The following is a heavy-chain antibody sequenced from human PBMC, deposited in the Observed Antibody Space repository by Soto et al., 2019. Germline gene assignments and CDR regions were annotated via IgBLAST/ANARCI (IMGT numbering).Heavy chain of an antibody. CDR2: IWCDGSNK. CDR3: ARDFDNIAMAGIDFYT. J-gene: IGHJ5*02. Sequence: QLQLVESGRGVVQPGRSLRLSCPASGFTFSSYGMHLVRQAQCNGLELVAVIWCDGSNKSYADSVKGPFTISRANSKNTMDRQMSSRITASTTVYYCARDFDNIAMAGIDFYTWGEGSLVTVSS. CDR1: GFTFSSYG. D-gene: IGHD6-19*01. V-gene: IGHV3-33*01.